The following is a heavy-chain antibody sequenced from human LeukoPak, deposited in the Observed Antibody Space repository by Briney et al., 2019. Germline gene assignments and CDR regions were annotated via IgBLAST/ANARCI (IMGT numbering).Heavy chain of an antibody. CDR3: ARDGGYSSHDY. D-gene: IGHD6-19*01. CDR2: ISTSGST. V-gene: IGHV4-4*07. Sequence: SETLSLTCTASGDSISSYYWSWIRQPAGKGLEWIGRISTSGSTNYNPSLKSRVTMSVDTSNSQFSLKLSSVTAADTAVDCCARDGGYSSHDYWGQGTLVTVSS. J-gene: IGHJ4*02. CDR1: GDSISSYY.